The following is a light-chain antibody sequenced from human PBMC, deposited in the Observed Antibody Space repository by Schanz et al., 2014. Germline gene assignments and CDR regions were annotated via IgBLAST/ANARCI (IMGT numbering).Light chain of an antibody. CDR3: QQTYSTPQT. Sequence: DIQMTQSPSSLSASVGDRVTITCRARQTISTYLNWYQQKPGKAPHLLIYSASTLQSGVPSRFSGGGSGTDFTLTISSLQPEDSATYHCQQTYSTPQTFGQGTKVEIK. V-gene: IGKV1-39*01. J-gene: IGKJ1*01. CDR2: SAS. CDR1: QTISTY.